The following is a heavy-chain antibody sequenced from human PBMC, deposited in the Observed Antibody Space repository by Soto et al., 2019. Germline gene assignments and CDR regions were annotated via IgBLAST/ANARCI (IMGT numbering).Heavy chain of an antibody. D-gene: IGHD3-16*01. CDR2: IDYNGRA. J-gene: IGHJ4*02. CDR3: ARGPDYSKVGY. CDR1: DGSVTGYC. Sequence: QVQLQESGPGLVKPSETLPLTCSVSDGSVTGYCWSWIRQPPGKGLEWIGCIDYNGRAHYNPSLTCRVTMSLDTSNTHFSLKLSSVTTTDTAVYYCARGPDYSKVGYWGQGTLVTVSS. V-gene: IGHV4-59*02.